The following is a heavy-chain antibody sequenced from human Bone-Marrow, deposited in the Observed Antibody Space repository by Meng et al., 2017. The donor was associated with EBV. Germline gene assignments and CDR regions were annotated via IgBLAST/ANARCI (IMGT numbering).Heavy chain of an antibody. CDR3: ARVGYDSLDY. CDR2: IYHSGST. D-gene: IGHD3-22*01. CDR1: EGSIRSRNW. Sequence: LQSRGPGPSRVKPQGPLSLPGAVSEGSIRSRNWGSWVRQPPGKGMEWIGEIYHSGSTNYNPSLKSRVTISVDKSKNQFSLKLSSVTAADTAVYYCARVGYDSLDYWGQGTLVTVSS. V-gene: IGHV4-4*03. J-gene: IGHJ4*02.